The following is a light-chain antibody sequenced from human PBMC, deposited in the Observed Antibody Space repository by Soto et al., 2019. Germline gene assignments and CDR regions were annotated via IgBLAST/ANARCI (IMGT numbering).Light chain of an antibody. CDR3: QVWDSSSDHSVV. J-gene: IGLJ2*01. CDR2: YDS. Sequence: SYELTQPPSVSVAPGKTARITCGENNIGSKSVHWYQQKPGQAPVLVIYYDSDRPSGIPERFSGSNSGNTATLTISRVEAGDEADYYCQVWDSSSDHSVVFGGGTKLTVL. V-gene: IGLV3-21*04. CDR1: NIGSKS.